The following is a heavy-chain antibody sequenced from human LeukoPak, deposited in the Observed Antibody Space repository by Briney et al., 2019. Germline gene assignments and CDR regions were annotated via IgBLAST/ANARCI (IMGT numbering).Heavy chain of an antibody. J-gene: IGHJ4*02. CDR2: ISSSSSYI. CDR1: GFTFSSYS. Sequence: PGGSLRLSCAASGFTFSSYSMNWVRQAPGKGLEWVSSISSSSSYIYYADSVKGRFTISRDNAKNSLYLQMNSLRAEDTAVYYCARDHSRWGQSSFEQQLVSFDYWGQGTLVTVSS. D-gene: IGHD6-13*01. CDR3: ARDHSRWGQSSFEQQLVSFDY. V-gene: IGHV3-21*01.